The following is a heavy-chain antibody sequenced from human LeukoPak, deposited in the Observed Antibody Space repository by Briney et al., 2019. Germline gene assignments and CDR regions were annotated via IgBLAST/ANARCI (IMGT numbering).Heavy chain of an antibody. Sequence: GGSLRLSCAASGFTFSSYGMHWVRQAPGKGPEWVAVISYDGSNKYYADSVKGRFTISRDNSKNTLYLQMNSLRAEDTAVYYCANIGPLSSGWYAFDYWGQGTLVTVSS. CDR1: GFTFSSYG. CDR3: ANIGPLSSGWYAFDY. CDR2: ISYDGSNK. D-gene: IGHD6-19*01. J-gene: IGHJ4*02. V-gene: IGHV3-30*18.